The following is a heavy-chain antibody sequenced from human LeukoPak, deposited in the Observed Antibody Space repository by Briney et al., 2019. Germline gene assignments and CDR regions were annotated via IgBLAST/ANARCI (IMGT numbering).Heavy chain of an antibody. CDR1: GLTFSIHW. D-gene: IGHD1-26*01. V-gene: IGHV3-7*01. CDR2: IKQDGSEK. Sequence: GGSLRLSCAASGLTFSIHWMNWVRQAPGKGLEWVANIKQDGSEKYYVDSVKGRFTISRDNAKNSLYLQMNSLRAEDTAVYYCARDKMVGPTIFDYWGQGTLVTVSS. CDR3: ARDKMVGPTIFDY. J-gene: IGHJ4*02.